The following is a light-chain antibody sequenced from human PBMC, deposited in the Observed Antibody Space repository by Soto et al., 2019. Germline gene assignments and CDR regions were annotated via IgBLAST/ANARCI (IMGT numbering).Light chain of an antibody. V-gene: IGLV2-8*01. CDR1: SSDVGGYNY. CDR3: TSFAGINNFVV. J-gene: IGLJ2*01. Sequence: QSALTQPPSASGSPGQSVTISCTGTSSDVGGYNYVSWYQQHPGKAPKLMIFEVNKRPSGVPDRFSGSKSGNTAFLTVSGLQTEDEADYYCTSFAGINNFVVFGGGTKLTVL. CDR2: EVN.